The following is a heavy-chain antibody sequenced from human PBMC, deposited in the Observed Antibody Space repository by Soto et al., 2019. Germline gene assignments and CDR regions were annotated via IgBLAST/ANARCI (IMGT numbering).Heavy chain of an antibody. CDR2: ISAYNGNT. CDR1: GYTFTSYG. D-gene: IGHD2-15*01. CDR3: AATPLLYCSGGSCYLDV. J-gene: IGHJ6*03. V-gene: IGHV1-18*01. Sequence: GASVKVSCKASGYTFTSYGISWVRQAPGQGLEWMGWISAYNGNTNYAQKLQGRVTMTTDTSTGTAYMELRSLRSDDTAVYYCAATPLLYCSGGSCYLDVWGKGTTVTVSS.